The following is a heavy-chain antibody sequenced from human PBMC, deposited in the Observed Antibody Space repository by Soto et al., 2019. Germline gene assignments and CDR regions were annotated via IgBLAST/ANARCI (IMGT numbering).Heavy chain of an antibody. Sequence: ASVELRCTVSGERLNGLSMRCVRQAPGKGLEWMGGFDPEDGETIYAQKFQGRVTMTEDTSTDTAYIELSSLRSEDTAVYYCATEAARRYSSGWYWSQGTLVTVSS. CDR3: ATEAARRYSSGWY. CDR2: FDPEDGET. CDR1: GERLNGLS. V-gene: IGHV1-24*01. D-gene: IGHD6-19*01. J-gene: IGHJ4*02.